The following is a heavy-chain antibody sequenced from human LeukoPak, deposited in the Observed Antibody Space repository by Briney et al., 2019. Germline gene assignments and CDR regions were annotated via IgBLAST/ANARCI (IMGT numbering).Heavy chain of an antibody. CDR3: ARTRVTGTRESYYYYGMDV. D-gene: IGHD1-1*01. J-gene: IGHJ6*02. Sequence: PGGSLRLSCTASGFTFSSYEMNWVRQAPGKGLEWVSHISSSGTIIYYADSVKGRFTISRDNAKNSLYLQMNSLRAEDTAVYYCARTRVTGTRESYYYYGMDVWGQGTTVTVS. CDR2: ISSSGTII. CDR1: GFTFSSYE. V-gene: IGHV3-48*03.